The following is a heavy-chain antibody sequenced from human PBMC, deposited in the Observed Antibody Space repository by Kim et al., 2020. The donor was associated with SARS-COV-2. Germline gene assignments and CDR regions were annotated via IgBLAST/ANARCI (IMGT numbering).Heavy chain of an antibody. CDR3: ARSFMVTTTGYWYFDL. V-gene: IGHV3-20*01. D-gene: IGHD4-17*01. J-gene: IGHJ2*01. Sequence: SVKGRFTISRDNAKNSLYLQMNSLRAEDTALYHCARSFMVTTTGYWYFDLWGRGTLVTVSS.